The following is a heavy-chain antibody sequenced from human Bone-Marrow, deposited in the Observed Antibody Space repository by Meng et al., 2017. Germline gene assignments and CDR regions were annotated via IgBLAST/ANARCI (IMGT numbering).Heavy chain of an antibody. J-gene: IGHJ5*02. V-gene: IGHV1-8*01. CDR3: ARDYGGNSGRFDP. Sequence: QVQLVQSGAGVKKPGASVRVTCKASGYIFTNYDLNWVRQAAGQGPEWMGWLNPRTGNTGYAQKFQGRVTLTRDTSRSTAYMELSSLTSDDTAIYYCARDYGGNSGRFDPWGQGTLVTVSS. CDR1: GYIFTNYD. CDR2: LNPRTGNT. D-gene: IGHD4-23*01.